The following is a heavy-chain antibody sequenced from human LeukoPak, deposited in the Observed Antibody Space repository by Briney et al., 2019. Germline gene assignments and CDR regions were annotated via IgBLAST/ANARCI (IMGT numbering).Heavy chain of an antibody. V-gene: IGHV1-58*02. CDR3: AAVLGYYDSSGYYPHFGY. Sequence: GTSVTVSCKASGFTFTSSAMQWVRQARGQRLEWIGWIVVGSGNTNYAQKFQERVTITRDMSTSTAYMELSSLRSEDTAVYYCAAVLGYYDSSGYYPHFGYWGQGTLVTVSS. J-gene: IGHJ4*02. CDR2: IVVGSGNT. D-gene: IGHD3-22*01. CDR1: GFTFTSSA.